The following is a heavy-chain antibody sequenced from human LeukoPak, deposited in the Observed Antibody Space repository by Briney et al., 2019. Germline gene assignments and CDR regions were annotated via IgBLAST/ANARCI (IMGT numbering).Heavy chain of an antibody. CDR3: ARGVLDYYYYYGMDV. Sequence: SETLSLTCTVSGGSISSYYWSWIRQPPGKGLEWIGYIYYSGSTNCNPSLKSRVTISVDTSKNQFSLKLSSVTAADTAVYYCARGVLDYYYYYGMDVWGQGTLVTVSS. J-gene: IGHJ6*02. D-gene: IGHD3-10*01. V-gene: IGHV4-59*01. CDR1: GGSISSYY. CDR2: IYYSGST.